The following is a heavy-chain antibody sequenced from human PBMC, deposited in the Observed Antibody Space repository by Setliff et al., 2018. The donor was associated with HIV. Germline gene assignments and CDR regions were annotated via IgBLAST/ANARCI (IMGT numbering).Heavy chain of an antibody. Sequence: GGSLRLSCAASGFTVSSTYMSWVRQSPVRGLEWVSGISASGGSIYYADSVKGRFTISRDNSKNTLYLQMSSLRAEDTAVYYCAKGGANGWYGGYFQHWGQGTLVTVSS. V-gene: IGHV3-23*01. D-gene: IGHD6-19*01. CDR2: ISASGGSI. CDR1: GFTVSSTY. J-gene: IGHJ1*01. CDR3: AKGGANGWYGGYFQH.